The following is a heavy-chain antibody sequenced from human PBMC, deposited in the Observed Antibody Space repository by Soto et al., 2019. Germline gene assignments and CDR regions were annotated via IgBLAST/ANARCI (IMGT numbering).Heavy chain of an antibody. J-gene: IGHJ6*03. V-gene: IGHV4-59*08. CDR2: IYYSGST. Sequence: PSETLSLTCTVSGGSISSYYWSWIRQPPGKGLEWIGYIYYSGSTNYNPSLKSRVTISVDTSKNQFSLKLSSVTAADTAVYYCAGSFDYYYYMDVWGKGTTVTVSS. CDR1: GGSISSYY. CDR3: AGSFDYYYYMDV.